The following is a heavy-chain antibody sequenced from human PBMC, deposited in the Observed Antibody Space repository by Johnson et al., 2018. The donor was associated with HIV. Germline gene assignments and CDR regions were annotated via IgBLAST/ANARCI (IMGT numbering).Heavy chain of an antibody. CDR2: ISWNSGSI. V-gene: IGHV3-9*01. Sequence: VQLVESGGCLVQPGRSLRLSCAASGFTFDDYAMHWVRQAPGKGLEWVSGISWNSGSIGYADSVKGRFTISRDNAKNSLYLQMNSLRAEDTAVYYCAKDLIAARRGCDAFDIWGQGTMVTVSS. CDR3: AKDLIAARRGCDAFDI. J-gene: IGHJ3*02. CDR1: GFTFDDYA. D-gene: IGHD6-6*01.